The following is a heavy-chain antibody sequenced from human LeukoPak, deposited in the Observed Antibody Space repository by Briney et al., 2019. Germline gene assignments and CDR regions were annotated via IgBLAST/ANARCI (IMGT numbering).Heavy chain of an antibody. CDR1: GGSISSSNW. D-gene: IGHD3-9*01. V-gene: IGHV4-4*02. CDR2: IYHSGST. Sequence: SETLSLTCAVSGGSISSSNWWSWVRQPPGKGLEWIGEIYHSGSTNYNPSLKSRVTISVDKSKNQFSLKLSSVTAADTAVYYCATLRYFDRLSNWFDPWGQGTLVTVSS. J-gene: IGHJ5*02. CDR3: ATLRYFDRLSNWFDP.